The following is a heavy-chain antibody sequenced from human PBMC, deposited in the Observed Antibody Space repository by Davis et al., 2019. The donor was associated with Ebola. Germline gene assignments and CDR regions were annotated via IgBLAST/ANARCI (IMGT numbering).Heavy chain of an antibody. CDR2: LGTSADT. CDR1: GFVFRNYV. Sequence: GESLKISCAASGFVFRNYVMSWVRQAPGKGLEWVSTLGTSADTYYADSVKGCFTISRDNSKNTLYLQMNSLRVEDTAIYYCAKDTSNIWFDIWGQGTNVTVSS. D-gene: IGHD1-26*01. J-gene: IGHJ3*02. V-gene: IGHV3-23*01. CDR3: AKDTSNIWFDI.